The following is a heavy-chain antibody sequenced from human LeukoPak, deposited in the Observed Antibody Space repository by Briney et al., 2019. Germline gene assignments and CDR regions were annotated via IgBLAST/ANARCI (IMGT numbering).Heavy chain of an antibody. CDR3: AYWSSSSWNY. D-gene: IGHD6-13*01. J-gene: IGHJ4*02. CDR2: IKSKTDGGTT. Sequence: GGSLRLSCAASGFTFSSYAMSWVRQAPGKGLEWLGRIKSKTDGGTTDYAAPVKGRFTISRDDSKSTLYLQMNSLKTEDTAVYYCAYWSSSSWNYWGQGTLVTVSS. CDR1: GFTFSSYA. V-gene: IGHV3-15*01.